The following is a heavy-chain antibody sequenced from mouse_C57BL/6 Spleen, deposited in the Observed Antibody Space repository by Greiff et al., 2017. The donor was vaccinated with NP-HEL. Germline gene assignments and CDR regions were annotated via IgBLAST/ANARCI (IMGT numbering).Heavy chain of an antibody. V-gene: IGHV1-19*01. J-gene: IGHJ2*01. CDR1: GYTFTDYY. CDR3: AREDYDVGFDY. Sequence: VQLQQSGPVLVKPGASVKMSCKASGYTFTDYYMNWVKQSHGKSLEWIGVINPYNGGTSYNQKFKGKATLTVDKSSSTAYMELNSLTSEDSAVYYCAREDYDVGFDYWGQGTTLTVSS. CDR2: INPYNGGT. D-gene: IGHD2-4*01.